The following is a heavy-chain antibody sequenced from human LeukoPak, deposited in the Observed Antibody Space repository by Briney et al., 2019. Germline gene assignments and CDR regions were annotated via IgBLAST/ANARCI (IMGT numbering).Heavy chain of an antibody. Sequence: EASVKVSCKASGYTFTSYDISWVRQATGQGLEWMGWMNPNSGNTGYAQKFQGRVTMTRNTSISTAYMELSSLRSEDTAVYYCARGLPGGEQWLVLYNWFDPWGQGTLVTVSS. CDR1: GYTFTSYD. CDR2: MNPNSGNT. D-gene: IGHD6-19*01. J-gene: IGHJ5*02. V-gene: IGHV1-8*01. CDR3: ARGLPGGEQWLVLYNWFDP.